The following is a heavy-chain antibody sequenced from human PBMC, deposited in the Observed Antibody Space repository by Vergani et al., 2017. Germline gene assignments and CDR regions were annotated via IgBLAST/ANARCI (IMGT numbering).Heavy chain of an antibody. CDR3: ARDAILDYYDSSGYYPPFGP. J-gene: IGHJ5*02. CDR2: IIPIFGTA. V-gene: IGHV1-69*18. CDR1: GGTFSTYV. D-gene: IGHD3-22*01. Sequence: QVQLVQSGAEVKKPGSSVKVSCKASGGTFSTYVISWVRQAPGQGLEWMGRIIPIFGTANYAQKFQGRVTITADESTSTAYMELSSLRSEDTAMYYCARDAILDYYDSSGYYPPFGPWGQGTLVTVSS.